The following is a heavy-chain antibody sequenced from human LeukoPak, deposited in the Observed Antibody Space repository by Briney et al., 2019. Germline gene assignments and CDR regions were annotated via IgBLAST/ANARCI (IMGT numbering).Heavy chain of an antibody. CDR3: ARSTGSYYNTNDAFDI. Sequence: GASVKVSCKASGYTFTSYGISWVRQAPGQGLEWMGWISAYNGNTNYAQKLQGRVTMTTDTSTSTAYMELRSLRSDDTAVYYCARSTGSYYNTNDAFDIWGQGTMVTVSS. CDR1: GYTFTSYG. J-gene: IGHJ3*02. D-gene: IGHD3-10*01. CDR2: ISAYNGNT. V-gene: IGHV1-18*01.